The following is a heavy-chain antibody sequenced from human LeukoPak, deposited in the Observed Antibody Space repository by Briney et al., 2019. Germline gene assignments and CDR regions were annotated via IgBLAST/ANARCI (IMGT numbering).Heavy chain of an antibody. V-gene: IGHV5-10-1*01. D-gene: IGHD4-17*01. Sequence: KSGESLKISCKGSGYSFTSYWISWVRQMPGRGLEWMGRIDPSDSYTNYSPSFQGHVTISADKSISTAYLQWSSLKASDTAMYYCARLQISTVTKVFDYWGQGTLVTVPS. CDR2: IDPSDSYT. J-gene: IGHJ4*02. CDR1: GYSFTSYW. CDR3: ARLQISTVTKVFDY.